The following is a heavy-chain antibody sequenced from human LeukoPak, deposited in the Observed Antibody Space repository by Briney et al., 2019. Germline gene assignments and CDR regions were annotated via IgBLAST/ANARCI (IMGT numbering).Heavy chain of an antibody. CDR2: ISGSGGST. CDR1: GFTFSSYA. V-gene: IGHV3-23*01. CDR3: AKVSTIFGVVIRPNYFDY. D-gene: IGHD3-3*01. Sequence: GGSLRLSCAASGFTFSSYAMSWVRQAPGKGLEWVSAISGSGGSTYYADSVKGRFTISRDNSKNTLYLQMNSLSAEDTAVYYCAKVSTIFGVVIRPNYFDYWGQGTLVTVSS. J-gene: IGHJ4*02.